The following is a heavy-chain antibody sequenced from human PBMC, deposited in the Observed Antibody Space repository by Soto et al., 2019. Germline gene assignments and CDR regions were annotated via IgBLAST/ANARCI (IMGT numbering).Heavy chain of an antibody. CDR3: ARDLMECSGGSCYSTINDY. J-gene: IGHJ4*02. CDR1: GGTFSSYT. V-gene: IGHV1-69*08. D-gene: IGHD2-15*01. Sequence: QVQLVQSGAEVKKPGSSVKVSCKASGGTFSSYTISWVRQAPGQGLEWMGRIIPILGIANYAQKFQGRVTITADKSTSTAYMELSSLRSEDTAVYYCARDLMECSGGSCYSTINDYWGQGTLVTVSS. CDR2: IIPILGIA.